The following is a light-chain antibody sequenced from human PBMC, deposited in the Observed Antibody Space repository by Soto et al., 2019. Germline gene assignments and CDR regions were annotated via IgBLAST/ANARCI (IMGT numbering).Light chain of an antibody. Sequence: IQVTQSPSSLSASVGDRVTITCRASQGITSYLAWYQQKPGKAPKLLIYAASALQTGVSSRFSGSGYGTDFAITISNLQPEDFATYFCQQLSSYPLTFGGGTTVEF. CDR1: QGITSY. CDR2: AAS. V-gene: IGKV1-9*01. J-gene: IGKJ4*01. CDR3: QQLSSYPLT.